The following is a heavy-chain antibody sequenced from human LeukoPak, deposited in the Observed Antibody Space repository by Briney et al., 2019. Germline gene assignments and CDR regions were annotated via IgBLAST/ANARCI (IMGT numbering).Heavy chain of an antibody. Sequence: GGSLRLSCAASGFTVSSNYMSWVRQAPGKGLEWVSVIYSGGSTYYADSVKGRFTISRDNSKNTLYLQMNSLRAEDTAVYYCARETPGSYSLLGYFQHWGQGTLVTASS. CDR1: GFTVSSNY. J-gene: IGHJ1*01. D-gene: IGHD3-10*01. V-gene: IGHV3-53*01. CDR3: ARETPGSYSLLGYFQH. CDR2: IYSGGST.